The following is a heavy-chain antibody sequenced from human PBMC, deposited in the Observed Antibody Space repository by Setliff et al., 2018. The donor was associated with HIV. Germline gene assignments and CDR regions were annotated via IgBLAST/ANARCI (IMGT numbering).Heavy chain of an antibody. CDR2: IKQDGSEK. CDR3: ARASEDSSGWYGNYYYYMDV. CDR1: GFTFSSYW. Sequence: AASGFTFSSYWMSWVRQAPGKGLEWVANIKQDGSEKYYVDSVKGRFTISRDNAKNSLYLQMNSLRAEDTAVYYCARASEDSSGWYGNYYYYMDVWGKGTTVTVSS. J-gene: IGHJ6*03. D-gene: IGHD6-19*01. V-gene: IGHV3-7*01.